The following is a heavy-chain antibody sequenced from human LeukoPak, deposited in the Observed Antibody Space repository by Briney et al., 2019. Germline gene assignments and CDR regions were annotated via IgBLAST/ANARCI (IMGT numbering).Heavy chain of an antibody. J-gene: IGHJ4*02. Sequence: TGGSLRLSCAASGFTVSSNYMSRVRQAPGKGLEWVSVIYSGGSTYYADSVKGRFTISRDNSKNTLYLQMNSLRAEDTAVYYCARILDGDYGFDYWGQGTLVTVSS. CDR1: GFTVSSNY. V-gene: IGHV3-66*01. D-gene: IGHD4-17*01. CDR3: ARILDGDYGFDY. CDR2: IYSGGST.